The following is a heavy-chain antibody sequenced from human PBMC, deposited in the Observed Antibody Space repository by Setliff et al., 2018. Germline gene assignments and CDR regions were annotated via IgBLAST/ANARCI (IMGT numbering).Heavy chain of an antibody. D-gene: IGHD3-3*01. CDR2: IRGSVGST. J-gene: IGHJ5*02. CDR3: AGPSVKYYDFWSGYFYNP. CDR1: GFTFSSYA. V-gene: IGHV3-23*01. Sequence: PGGSLRLSCAASGFTFSSYAMSWVRQAPGKGLEWVSAIRGSVGSTYYADSVKGRFTISRDNSKNTLYLQMNSLRAEDTAVYYCAGPSVKYYDFWSGYFYNPWGQGTLVTVSS.